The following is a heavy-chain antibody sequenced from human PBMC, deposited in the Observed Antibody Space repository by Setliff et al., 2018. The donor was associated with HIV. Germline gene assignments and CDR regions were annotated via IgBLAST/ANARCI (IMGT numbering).Heavy chain of an antibody. D-gene: IGHD2-15*01. Sequence: SVKVSCKASRGTFTSYAFSWVRQAPGQGLEWMGGIIAILGIPSYAQKFQGRVTITADKSTNTAYMELKSLRSEDTALYYCATGPPYCSGGSCYSSLHHWGQGTLVSVSS. V-gene: IGHV1-69*10. J-gene: IGHJ1*01. CDR2: IIAILGIP. CDR3: ATGPPYCSGGSCYSSLHH. CDR1: RGTFTSYA.